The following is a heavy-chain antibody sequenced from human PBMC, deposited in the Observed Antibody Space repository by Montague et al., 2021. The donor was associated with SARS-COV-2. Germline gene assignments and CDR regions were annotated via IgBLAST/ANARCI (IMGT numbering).Heavy chain of an antibody. V-gene: IGHV4-39*07. CDR2: IYYSGST. Sequence: SETLSLTCTVSGGSISSSSYYWAWIRQPPGQGLEFMGTIYYSGSTYHNPSLKVRASMSLDTTKNQLSLKLTSVTAADTAVYYCAREQWLDAGEGLDVWGQGTLVTVSS. D-gene: IGHD6-19*01. J-gene: IGHJ4*02. CDR3: AREQWLDAGEGLDV. CDR1: GGSISSSSYY.